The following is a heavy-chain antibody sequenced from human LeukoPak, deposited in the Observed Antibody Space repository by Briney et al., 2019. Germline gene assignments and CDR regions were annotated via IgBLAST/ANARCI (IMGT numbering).Heavy chain of an antibody. D-gene: IGHD3-10*01. V-gene: IGHV1-24*01. CDR1: GHTLTELS. Sequence: ASVKVSCKVSGHTLTELSMHWVRQAPGKGLEWMGGFDPEDGEAIYAQKFQGRVTMTEDTSTDTTYMELNSLKSEDTAVYYCAAGGVHDLLDYWGQGTLVTVSS. CDR2: FDPEDGEA. J-gene: IGHJ4*02. CDR3: AAGGVHDLLDY.